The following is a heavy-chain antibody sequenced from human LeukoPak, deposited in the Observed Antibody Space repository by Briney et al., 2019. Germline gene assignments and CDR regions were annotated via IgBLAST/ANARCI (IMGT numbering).Heavy chain of an antibody. D-gene: IGHD2-15*01. CDR3: AQVRSGGSCYDP. V-gene: IGHV4-34*01. J-gene: IGHJ5*02. CDR1: GGSFSGYY. CDR2: ISHSGSTT. Sequence: SETLSLTCAVYGGSFSGYYWSWIRQPPGKGLEWIGEISHSGSTTNYNPSLKSRVTISVDTSKNQFSLKLSPVTAADTAVYYCAQVRSGGSCYDPWGQGTLVTVSS.